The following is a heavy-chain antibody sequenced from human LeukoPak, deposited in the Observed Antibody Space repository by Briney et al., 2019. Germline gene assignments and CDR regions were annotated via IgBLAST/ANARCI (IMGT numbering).Heavy chain of an antibody. J-gene: IGHJ6*02. CDR1: GFTFDDYA. D-gene: IGHD1-1*01. V-gene: IGHV3-9*01. CDR2: ISWNSLNT. CDR3: ARDRGTYNYGTDV. Sequence: GGSLRLSCAASGFTFDDYAMHWVRQPPGKGLEWVSGISWNSLNTGYADSVKGRFTISRDSAKNSLYLQMNSLRPEDTAFYYCARDRGTYNYGTDVWGQGTTVTVSS.